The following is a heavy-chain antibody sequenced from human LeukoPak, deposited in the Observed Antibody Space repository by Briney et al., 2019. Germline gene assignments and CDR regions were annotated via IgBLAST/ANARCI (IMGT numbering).Heavy chain of an antibody. V-gene: IGHV3-23*01. Sequence: GGSLRLSCVVSGFTFNNYAMNWVRQAPGKGLEWVSGIRGGSTYYAESVKGRFTIFRDNSKNTLDLQMNSLRAEDTAVYYCAKGGDGYDWGFDYWGQGTLVTVSS. CDR2: IRGGST. D-gene: IGHD5-24*01. J-gene: IGHJ4*02. CDR3: AKGGDGYDWGFDY. CDR1: GFTFNNYA.